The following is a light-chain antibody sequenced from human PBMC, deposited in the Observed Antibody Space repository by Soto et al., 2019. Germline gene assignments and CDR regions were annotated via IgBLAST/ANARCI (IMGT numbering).Light chain of an antibody. Sequence: QSVLTQPASVSGSPGQSITISCTGTSSDVGSYNLVSWYQQHPGKAPKLMIYEGSKRPSGVSNHFSGSKSGNTASLTISGLQAEDEADYYCSSYASSTTPYVFGTGTKVTVL. J-gene: IGLJ1*01. CDR1: SSDVGSYNL. CDR3: SSYASSTTPYV. V-gene: IGLV2-14*02. CDR2: EGS.